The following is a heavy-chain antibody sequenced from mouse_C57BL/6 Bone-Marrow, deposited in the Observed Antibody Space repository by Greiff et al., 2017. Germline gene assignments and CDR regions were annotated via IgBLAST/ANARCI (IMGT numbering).Heavy chain of an antibody. V-gene: IGHV1-54*01. CDR3: ARKERDWYCDV. CDR1: GYAFTNYL. J-gene: IGHJ1*03. CDR2: INPGSGGT. Sequence: VQLVESGAELVRPGTSVKVSCKASGYAFTNYLIEWVKQRPGQGLEWIGVINPGSGGTNYNEKFKGKATLTADKSSSTAYMQLSSLTSEDSAVYFCARKERDWYCDVWGTGTTVTVSS.